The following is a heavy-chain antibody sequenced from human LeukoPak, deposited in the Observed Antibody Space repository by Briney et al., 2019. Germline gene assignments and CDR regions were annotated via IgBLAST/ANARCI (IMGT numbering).Heavy chain of an antibody. V-gene: IGHV3-15*01. Sequence: GGSLRLSCAASGFKFSDHYIDWVRQAPGKGLEWVGRIKSKTDGGTTDYAAPVKGRFTISRDDSKNTLYLQMNSLKTEDTAVYYCTTLWGIAVTGYIDYWGQGTLVTVSS. CDR1: GFKFSDHY. J-gene: IGHJ4*02. CDR3: TTLWGIAVTGYIDY. D-gene: IGHD6-19*01. CDR2: IKSKTDGGTT.